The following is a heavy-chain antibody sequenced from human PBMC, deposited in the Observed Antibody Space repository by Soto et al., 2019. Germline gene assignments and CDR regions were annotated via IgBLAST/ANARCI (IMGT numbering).Heavy chain of an antibody. V-gene: IGHV1-69*13. J-gene: IGHJ4*02. CDR2: IMPFFGTP. CDR1: GDTFNIFT. D-gene: IGHD1-26*01. CDR3: ARDATGIVGPSNF. Sequence: GASVKVSCKASGDTFNIFTFTWVRQAPGQGLEWMGKIMPFFGTPNYAQNFQGRITITADDSTTTVYMELSSLRFDDTAMYYCARDATGIVGPSNFWGQGTLLTVSS.